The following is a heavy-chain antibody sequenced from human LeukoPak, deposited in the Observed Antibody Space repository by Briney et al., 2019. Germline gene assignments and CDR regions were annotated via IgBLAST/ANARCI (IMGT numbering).Heavy chain of an antibody. V-gene: IGHV3-7*03. CDR1: GFTFSSHY. CDR2: IKLGGGEK. J-gene: IGHJ4*02. D-gene: IGHD5-18*01. Sequence: GGSLRLSCAASGFTFSSHYMSWVRQAPGKGLEWVAHIKLGGGEKYYVDSVKGRFTISRDNAKNSLYLQMNSLRAEDTAVYYCARFRGYSYDVDYWGQGTLVTVSS. CDR3: ARFRGYSYDVDY.